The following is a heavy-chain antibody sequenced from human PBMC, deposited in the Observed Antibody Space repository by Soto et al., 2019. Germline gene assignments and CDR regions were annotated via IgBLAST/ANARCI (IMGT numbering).Heavy chain of an antibody. J-gene: IGHJ4*02. CDR3: ARGNDYGDY. CDR1: GYTFTSYG. CDR2: ISAYNGNR. D-gene: IGHD3-10*01. Sequence: ASVKVSCKASGYTFTSYGITWVRQAPGQGPEWMGWISAYNGNRNYAQKIQARVTMTTDTSTNTAYMELRSLRSDDTAVYYCARGNDYGDYWGQGTLVTVSS. V-gene: IGHV1-18*01.